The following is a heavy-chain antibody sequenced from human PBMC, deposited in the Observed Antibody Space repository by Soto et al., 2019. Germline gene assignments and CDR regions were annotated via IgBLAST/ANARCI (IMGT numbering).Heavy chain of an antibody. D-gene: IGHD6-19*01. V-gene: IGHV1-2*04. CDR2: INPNSGGT. CDR3: AVGYSSGWYFDY. Sequence: ASVKVSCKASGYTFTGYYMHWVRQAPGQGLEWMGWINPNSGGTNYAQKFQGWVTMTRDTSISTAYMELSRLRSDDTAVYYCAVGYSSGWYFDYWGQGTLVTVSS. CDR1: GYTFTGYY. J-gene: IGHJ4*02.